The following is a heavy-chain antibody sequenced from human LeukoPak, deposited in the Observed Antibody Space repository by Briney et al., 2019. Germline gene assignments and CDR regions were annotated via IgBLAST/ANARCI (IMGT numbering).Heavy chain of an antibody. D-gene: IGHD5-18*01. CDR3: ARDQGYSYGPPFGY. J-gene: IGHJ4*02. CDR2: IIPILGIA. V-gene: IGHV1-69*04. Sequence: SVKVSCKASGGTFSSYTISWVRQAPGQGLEWMGRIIPILGIANYAQKFQGRVTITADKSTSTAYMELSSLRSEDTAVYYCARDQGYSYGPPFGYWGQGTLVTVSS. CDR1: GGTFSSYT.